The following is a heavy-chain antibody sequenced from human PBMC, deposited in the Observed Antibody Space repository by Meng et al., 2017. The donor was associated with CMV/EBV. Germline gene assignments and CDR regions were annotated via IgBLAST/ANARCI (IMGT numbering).Heavy chain of an antibody. Sequence: SGGTFSSYAISWVRQAPGQGLEWMGGIIPIFGTANYAQKFRGRVTITTDESTSTAYMELSSLRSEDTAVYYCARAGTIVGASAYFDYWGQGTLVTVSS. CDR1: GGTFSSYA. CDR3: ARAGTIVGASAYFDY. CDR2: IIPIFGTA. V-gene: IGHV1-69*05. D-gene: IGHD1-26*01. J-gene: IGHJ4*02.